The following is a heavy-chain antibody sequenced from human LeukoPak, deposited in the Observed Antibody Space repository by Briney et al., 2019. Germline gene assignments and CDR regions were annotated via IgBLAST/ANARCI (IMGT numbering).Heavy chain of an antibody. CDR3: ARKTWFWYFDP. D-gene: IGHD3-10*01. Sequence: SETLSLTCTVSGDSISSRSHYWAWIRESPGKGLEWIGSIFYTGSGYYNPSLESRVTMSLDTSKNQISLKLTSVTAADTAVYYCARKTWFWYFDPWGQGTLLRVSS. CDR1: GDSISSRSHY. V-gene: IGHV4-39*01. CDR2: IFYTGSG. J-gene: IGHJ4*02.